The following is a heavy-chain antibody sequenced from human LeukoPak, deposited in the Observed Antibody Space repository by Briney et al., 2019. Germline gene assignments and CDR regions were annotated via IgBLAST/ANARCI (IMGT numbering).Heavy chain of an antibody. D-gene: IGHD3-22*01. CDR1: GYTFTSYG. CDR3: AFTGYYDSSGYYPYDY. CDR2: ISAYNGNT. J-gene: IGHJ4*02. Sequence: ASVKVSCKASGYTFTSYGIIWVRQAPGQGLEWMGWISAYNGNTNYAQKLQGRVTMTTDTSTSTAYMELRSLRSDDTAVYYCAFTGYYDSSGYYPYDYWGQGTLVTVSS. V-gene: IGHV1-18*01.